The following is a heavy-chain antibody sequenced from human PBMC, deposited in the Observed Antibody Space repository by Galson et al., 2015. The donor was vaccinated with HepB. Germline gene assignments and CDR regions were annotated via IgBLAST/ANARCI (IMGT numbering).Heavy chain of an antibody. D-gene: IGHD2-2*01. V-gene: IGHV4-39*01. Sequence: LSLTCTVSGGSISSSSYYWGWIRQPPGKGLEWIGSIYYSGSTYYNPSLKSRVTISVDTSKNQFSLKLGSVTAADTAVYYCARGGYCNNTSCYGGYFDPWGQGTLVTVSS. CDR1: GGSISSSSYY. CDR2: IYYSGST. CDR3: ARGGYCNNTSCYGGYFDP. J-gene: IGHJ5*02.